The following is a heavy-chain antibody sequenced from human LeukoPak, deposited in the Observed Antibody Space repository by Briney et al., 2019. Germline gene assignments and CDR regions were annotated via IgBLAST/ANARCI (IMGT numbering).Heavy chain of an antibody. Sequence: GGSLRLSCAASGFTFHEYAMHSVRQAPGKGLEWVSGISWNSGIIDYADSVKGRFTISRDNAKNSLFLQMNSLRPEAMALYYCAKETSRSSGSYWEFDCWGRGTLVTVSS. D-gene: IGHD1-26*01. J-gene: IGHJ4*02. CDR2: ISWNSGII. CDR1: GFTFHEYA. V-gene: IGHV3-9*03. CDR3: AKETSRSSGSYWEFDC.